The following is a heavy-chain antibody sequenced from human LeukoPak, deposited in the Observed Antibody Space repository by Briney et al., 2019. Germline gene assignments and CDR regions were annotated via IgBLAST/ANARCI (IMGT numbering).Heavy chain of an antibody. V-gene: IGHV1-69*04. Sequence: ASVKVSCKASGGTFSSYTITWVRQAPGQGPEWMGRIIPILGIANYAQKFQGRVTITADKSTSTAYMELSSLRSEDTAVYYCARDVATLYYFDYWGQGTLVTVSS. J-gene: IGHJ4*02. CDR3: ARDVATLYYFDY. CDR1: GGTFSSYT. D-gene: IGHD6-6*01. CDR2: IIPILGIA.